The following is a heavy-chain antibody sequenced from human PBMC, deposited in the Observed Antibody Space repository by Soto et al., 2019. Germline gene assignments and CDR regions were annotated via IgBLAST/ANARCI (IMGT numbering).Heavy chain of an antibody. CDR3: VSQRTTVPTQAYFDY. D-gene: IGHD4-17*01. Sequence: SDPLSLACTVSGGSVTNSSYYWGWIRQSPWQGLEWIGGLYYRGRSYSKSSVKSRVTISVDTSKNRFSLSLNSVTASDTAVYFCVSQRTTVPTQAYFDYWGPGALLTVSS. V-gene: IGHV4-39*01. CDR1: GGSVTNSSYY. J-gene: IGHJ4*02. CDR2: LYYRGRS.